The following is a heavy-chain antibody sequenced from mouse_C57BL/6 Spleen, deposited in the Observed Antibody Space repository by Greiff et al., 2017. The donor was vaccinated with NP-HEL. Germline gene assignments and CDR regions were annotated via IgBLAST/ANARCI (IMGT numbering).Heavy chain of an antibody. Sequence: VQLQESGPELVKPGASVKISCKASGYAFSSSWMNWVKQRPGKGLEWIGRIYPGDGDTNYNGKFKGKATLTADKSSSTAYMQLSSLTSEDSAVYFCARGWDAYGFDYWGQGTTLTVSS. V-gene: IGHV1-82*01. D-gene: IGHD4-1*01. CDR1: GYAFSSSW. CDR3: ARGWDAYGFDY. CDR2: IYPGDGDT. J-gene: IGHJ2*01.